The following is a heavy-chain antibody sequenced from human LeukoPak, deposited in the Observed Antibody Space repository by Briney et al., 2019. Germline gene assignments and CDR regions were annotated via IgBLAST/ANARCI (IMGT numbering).Heavy chain of an antibody. CDR2: ISTSSSYI. D-gene: IGHD4-23*01. CDR1: GFNFNRYN. CDR3: ARGSVVTFDY. J-gene: IGHJ4*02. V-gene: IGHV3-21*04. Sequence: GGSLRLSCAGSGFNFNRYNMNWVRRAPGKGLEWVSSISTSSSYIYYADSVKGRFTISRDNSKNTLFLQMNSLRAEDTAVYYCARGSVVTFDYWGQGTLVTVSS.